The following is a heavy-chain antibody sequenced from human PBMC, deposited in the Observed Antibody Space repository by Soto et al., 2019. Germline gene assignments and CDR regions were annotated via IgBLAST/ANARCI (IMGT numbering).Heavy chain of an antibody. J-gene: IGHJ6*02. V-gene: IGHV4-30-4*01. CDR1: GGSISSGDYY. Sequence: QVQLQESGPGLVKPSQTLSLTCTVSGGSISSGDYYWSWIRQPPGKGLEWIGYIYYSGSTYYNPSLTSRVTISVDPSKNQFSLKLSSVTAADTAVYYCARATYVWGSYRPPYYYYGMDVWGQGTTVTVSS. CDR2: IYYSGST. D-gene: IGHD3-16*02. CDR3: ARATYVWGSYRPPYYYYGMDV.